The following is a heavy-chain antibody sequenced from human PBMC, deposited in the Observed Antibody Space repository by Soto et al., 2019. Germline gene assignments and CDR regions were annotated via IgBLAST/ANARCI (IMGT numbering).Heavy chain of an antibody. CDR1: GGSISSGGYY. J-gene: IGHJ4*02. CDR2: IYYIGST. Sequence: QVQLQESGPGLVKPSQTLSLTCTVSGGSISSGGYYWSWIRQHPGKGLEWIGYIYYIGSTYYSPSPKSRVTISVDTSKNQFSLKLSSVTAADTAVYYCARVVGYYDSSGNDYWGQGTLVTVSS. V-gene: IGHV4-31*03. CDR3: ARVVGYYDSSGNDY. D-gene: IGHD3-22*01.